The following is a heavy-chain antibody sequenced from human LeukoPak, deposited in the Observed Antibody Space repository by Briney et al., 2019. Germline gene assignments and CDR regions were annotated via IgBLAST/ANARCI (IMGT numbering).Heavy chain of an antibody. D-gene: IGHD2-21*02. CDR2: ISGTSGTI. V-gene: IGHV3-23*01. CDR1: GFAFSNYA. J-gene: IGHJ4*02. Sequence: GGSLRLSCAASGFAFSNYAMSWVRQAPGKGLEWVSGISGTSGTINYAAPVKGRFTIPRDNSKNTLYLQMNSLRVDDMAVYYCAKRLGDPRAFDYWGQGTLVTVSS. CDR3: AKRLGDPRAFDY.